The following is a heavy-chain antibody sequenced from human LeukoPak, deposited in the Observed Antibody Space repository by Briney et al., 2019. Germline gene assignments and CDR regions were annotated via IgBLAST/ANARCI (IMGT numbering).Heavy chain of an antibody. Sequence: SETLSLTCTVSGDSISSYYWSWIRQPPGQGLEWIGYIHHSGSTDYNPSLRGRVIMSVDMSKNQLSLKLSSVTAADTAVYYCARPRYSSGWYAFDNWGQGTLVTVSS. J-gene: IGHJ4*02. CDR1: GDSISSYY. V-gene: IGHV4-4*09. CDR3: ARPRYSSGWYAFDN. D-gene: IGHD6-19*01. CDR2: IHHSGST.